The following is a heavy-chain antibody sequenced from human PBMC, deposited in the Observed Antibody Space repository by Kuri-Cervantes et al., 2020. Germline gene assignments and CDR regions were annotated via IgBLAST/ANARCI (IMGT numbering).Heavy chain of an antibody. CDR1: GGSISSYY. CDR3: ARGEQPHYFDY. J-gene: IGHJ4*02. V-gene: IGHV4-39*07. CDR2: VYYSGST. D-gene: IGHD1-26*01. Sequence: GSLRLSCTVSGGSISSYYWGWIRQPPGKGLDWIGTVYYSGSTYYNPSLKSRVTISVDTSKNQFSLKLRSVTAADTAVYYCARGEQPHYFDYWGQGTLVTVSS.